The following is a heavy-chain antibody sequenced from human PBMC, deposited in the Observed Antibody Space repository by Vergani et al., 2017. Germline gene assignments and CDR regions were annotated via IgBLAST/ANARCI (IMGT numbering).Heavy chain of an antibody. CDR3: RYYDSSGYYTFDY. CDR1: LFPXXXXX. CDR2: VIPIFGTA. D-gene: IGHD3-22*01. Sequence: QLQLLQSGAEVTKPPSSLPLXXSXXLFPXXXXXLXSLPHGPGQGLAWMRCVIPIFGTANYAQKFQGRVTITADESTSTAYMELSSLRSEDTAVYYCRYYDSSGYYTFDYWGQGTLVTVSS. V-gene: IGHV1-69*01. J-gene: IGHJ4*02.